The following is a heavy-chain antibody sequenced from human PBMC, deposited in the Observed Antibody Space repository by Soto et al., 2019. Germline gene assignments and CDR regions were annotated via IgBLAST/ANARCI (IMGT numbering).Heavy chain of an antibody. Sequence: QVQLVESGGGVVQPGRSLRLSCAASGFTFSSYAMHWVRQAPGKGLEWVAVISYDGSNKYYADSVKGRLTISRDNSKNTLDLQMNSLRAEDTAVYYCAREYVQLWIRGMDVWGQGTTVTVSS. CDR1: GFTFSSYA. J-gene: IGHJ6*02. CDR3: AREYVQLWIRGMDV. D-gene: IGHD5-18*01. V-gene: IGHV3-30-3*01. CDR2: ISYDGSNK.